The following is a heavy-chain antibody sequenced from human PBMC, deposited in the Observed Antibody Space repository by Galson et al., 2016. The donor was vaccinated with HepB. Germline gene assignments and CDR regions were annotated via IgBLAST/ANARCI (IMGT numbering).Heavy chain of an antibody. V-gene: IGHV4-4*02. CDR1: GGSISSSAW. CDR3: ARSIGVTETDNRLDY. CDR2: IYHDGDT. Sequence: SETLSLTCAVSGGSISSSAWWSWVRQPTGKGLEWIGEIYHDGDTNYNPSLRSRVTISVDKFKNHFSLSLTSVTAADTATYYCARSIGVTETDNRLDYWGQGTLVTVSS. D-gene: IGHD3-22*01. J-gene: IGHJ4*02.